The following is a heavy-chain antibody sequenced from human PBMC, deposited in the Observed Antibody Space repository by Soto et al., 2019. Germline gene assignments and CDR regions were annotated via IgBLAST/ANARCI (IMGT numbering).Heavy chain of an antibody. CDR3: ARNSYYDPHHFDP. CDR2: IYHSGST. D-gene: IGHD3-22*01. Sequence: QVQLQESGPGLVKPSGTLSLTCAVSGGSISTTHWWTWVRQPPGKGLEWIGEIYHSGSTNYNPSLKSRVTISVDNSKYLFSLQLSSVTAPDTAVYYCARNSYYDPHHFDPWGQGTLVTVSS. CDR1: GGSISTTHW. V-gene: IGHV4-4*02. J-gene: IGHJ5*02.